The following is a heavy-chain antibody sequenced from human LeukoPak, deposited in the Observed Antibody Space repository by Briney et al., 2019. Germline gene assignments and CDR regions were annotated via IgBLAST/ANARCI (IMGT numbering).Heavy chain of an antibody. CDR2: IRYDGSNK. Sequence: PGGSLRLSCAASGFTFSSYGMHWVRQAPGKGLEWVAFIRYDGSNKYYADSVKGRFTISRDNSKNTLYLQMNSLRAEDTAVYYCAKDPLAYCSSTSCRSPLSFDPWGQGTLVTVSS. D-gene: IGHD2-2*01. CDR3: AKDPLAYCSSTSCRSPLSFDP. J-gene: IGHJ5*02. V-gene: IGHV3-30*02. CDR1: GFTFSSYG.